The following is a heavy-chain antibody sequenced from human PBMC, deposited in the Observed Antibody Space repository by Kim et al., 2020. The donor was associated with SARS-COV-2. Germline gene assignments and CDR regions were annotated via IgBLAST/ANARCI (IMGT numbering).Heavy chain of an antibody. V-gene: IGHV3-72*01. J-gene: IGHJ6*02. CDR1: GFSFSDHF. Sequence: GGSLRLSCVASGFSFSDHFMDWVRQAPGKGLEYVGRIRSKGSSYSTKYAASVRGRFIISRDDSKNLLSLQMNNLKTEDTAVYYCTRDRDYSLDVWGQGTTVTVSS. CDR3: TRDRDYSLDV. CDR2: IRSKGSSYST. D-gene: IGHD4-4*01.